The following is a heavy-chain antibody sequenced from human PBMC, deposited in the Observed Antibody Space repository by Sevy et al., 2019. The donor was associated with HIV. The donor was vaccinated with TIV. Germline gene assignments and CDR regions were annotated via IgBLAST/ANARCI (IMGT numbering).Heavy chain of an antibody. CDR2: IKTDNGNT. J-gene: IGHJ4*02. D-gene: IGHD3-3*01. V-gene: IGHV1-3*04. CDR1: GYSFTNYA. Sequence: ASVKVSCKASGYSFTNYAIHWVRQAPGQGLEWMGWIKTDNGNTKYSQRFQGRVIITRDTSANTAYMEMSSLRYDDTALYFCARGKGGIFGVVVGQFDSWGQGTLVTVSS. CDR3: ARGKGGIFGVVVGQFDS.